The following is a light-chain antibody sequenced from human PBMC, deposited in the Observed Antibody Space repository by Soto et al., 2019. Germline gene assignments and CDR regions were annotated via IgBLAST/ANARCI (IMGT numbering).Light chain of an antibody. CDR1: QRIRSR. CDR3: QQYNSYPLT. V-gene: IGKV1-5*01. J-gene: IGKJ4*02. CDR2: DAS. Sequence: DIQMTQSPANMAASVGDRVTITCRAIQRIRSRLAWYQQKPGKAPKLLIYDASSLESGVPSRFSGSGSGTEFTLTISSLQPDDFATYYCQQYNSYPLTFGGGTKVEIK.